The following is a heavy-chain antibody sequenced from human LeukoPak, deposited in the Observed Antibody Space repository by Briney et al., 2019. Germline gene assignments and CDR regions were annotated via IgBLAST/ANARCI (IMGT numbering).Heavy chain of an antibody. J-gene: IGHJ6*03. CDR2: INWNGGST. CDR1: GFTFDDYG. D-gene: IGHD1-26*01. Sequence: SGGSLRLSCAASGFTFDDYGMSWVRQAPGKGLEWVSGINWNGGSTGYADSVKGRFTSSRDNAKNSLYLQMNSLRAEDTALYYCARMVGSSYYYYSMDVWGKGTTVTVSS. V-gene: IGHV3-20*04. CDR3: ARMVGSSYYYYSMDV.